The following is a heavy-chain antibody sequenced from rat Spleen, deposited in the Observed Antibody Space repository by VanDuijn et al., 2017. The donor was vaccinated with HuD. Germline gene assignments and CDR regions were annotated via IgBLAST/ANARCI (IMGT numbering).Heavy chain of an antibody. J-gene: IGHJ3*01. CDR1: KLNFSNYD. D-gene: IGHD1-11*01. CDR2: ISTGGTNT. CDR3: ARHGGLRNWFAY. Sequence: EVQLAESGGALVQPGRPLKISCSASKLNFSNYDMAWVRQTPAKGLEWIASISTGGTNTYYRDSVKGRFTISRDDAKNTQYLQMDSLRSEDTATYYCARHGGLRNWFAYWGQGTLVTVSS. V-gene: IGHV5S13*01.